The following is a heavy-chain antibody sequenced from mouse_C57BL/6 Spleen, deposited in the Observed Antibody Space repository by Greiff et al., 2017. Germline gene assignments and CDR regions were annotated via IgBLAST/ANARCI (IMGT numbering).Heavy chain of an antibody. J-gene: IGHJ4*01. CDR2: ISRGSSTI. CDR1: GFTFRDYG. V-gene: IGHV5-17*01. Sequence: EVEPVESGRGLVKPGGSLKLPCAAPGFTFRDYGMHWVRQAPAKGLEWVAYISRGSSTIYYAATVNGRISISRDNAKNTLFLQMTSVSSEDTATYYCARGDYGREAMDYWGQGTSVTVSS. CDR3: ARGDYGREAMDY. D-gene: IGHD1-1*01.